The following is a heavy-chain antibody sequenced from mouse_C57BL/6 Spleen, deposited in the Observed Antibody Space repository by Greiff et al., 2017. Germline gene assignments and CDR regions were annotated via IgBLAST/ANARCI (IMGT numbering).Heavy chain of an antibody. CDR1: GYSITSGYY. CDR3: AGLRRGMDY. V-gene: IGHV3-6*01. Sequence: EVQLQESGPGLVKPSQSLSLTCSVTGYSITSGYYWNWIRQFPGNKLEWMGYISYDGSNNSNPSLKNRISITRDTSKNQFFLKLNSVTTEDTATYYCAGLRRGMDYWGQGTSVTVSS. CDR2: ISYDGSN. D-gene: IGHD2-12*01. J-gene: IGHJ4*01.